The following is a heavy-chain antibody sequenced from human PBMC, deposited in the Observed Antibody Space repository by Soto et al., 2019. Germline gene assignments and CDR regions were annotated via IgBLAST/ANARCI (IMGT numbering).Heavy chain of an antibody. CDR3: ARRSRSSSGWYFLDY. Sequence: SLTCTVSGGSISSDSWSWIRQSPGKALEWIGYSYYNGVTKYNPSLKSRVTISVDTSQNQFSLKLTSVTATDTAVYYCARRSRSSSGWYFLDYWGQGTLVTVSS. J-gene: IGHJ4*02. D-gene: IGHD6-19*01. V-gene: IGHV4-59*01. CDR2: SYYNGVT. CDR1: GGSISSDS.